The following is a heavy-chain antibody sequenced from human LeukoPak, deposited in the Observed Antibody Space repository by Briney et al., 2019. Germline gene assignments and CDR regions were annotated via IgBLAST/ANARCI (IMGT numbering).Heavy chain of an antibody. CDR1: GGSISSYY. V-gene: IGHV4-59*01. D-gene: IGHD3-3*01. CDR2: IYYSGST. Sequence: PSETLSLTCTVSGGSISSYYWSWIRQTPGKGLEWIGYIYYSGSTNYNPSLKSRVTISVDTSKNQFSLKLSSVTAADTAVYYCARDVDDFWSGPFRAFDIWGQGTMVTVSS. J-gene: IGHJ3*02. CDR3: ARDVDDFWSGPFRAFDI.